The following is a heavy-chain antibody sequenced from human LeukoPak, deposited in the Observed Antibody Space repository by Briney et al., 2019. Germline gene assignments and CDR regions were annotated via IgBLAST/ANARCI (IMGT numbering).Heavy chain of an antibody. J-gene: IGHJ4*02. D-gene: IGHD3-10*01. Sequence: ASVKVSCKASGGTFSSYTISWVRQAPGQGLEWMGRIIPILGIANYAQKFQGRVTITADKSTSTAYMELSSLRSEDTAVYYCARGGSGSYHNGIKDYWGQGTLVTVPS. CDR1: GGTFSSYT. CDR3: ARGGSGSYHNGIKDY. V-gene: IGHV1-69*02. CDR2: IIPILGIA.